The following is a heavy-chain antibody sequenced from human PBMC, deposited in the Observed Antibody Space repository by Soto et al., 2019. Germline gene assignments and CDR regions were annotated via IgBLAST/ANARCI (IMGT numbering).Heavy chain of an antibody. V-gene: IGHV4-59*01. J-gene: IGHJ4*02. D-gene: IGHD6-6*01. Sequence: PSETLSLTCTVSGGSISSYYWSWIRQPPGKGLEWIGYIYYSGSTNYNPSLKSRVTISVDTSKNQFSLKLSSVTAADTAVYYCARVKRLAARFSLCYWGQGTLVTVSS. CDR1: GGSISSYY. CDR3: ARVKRLAARFSLCY. CDR2: IYYSGST.